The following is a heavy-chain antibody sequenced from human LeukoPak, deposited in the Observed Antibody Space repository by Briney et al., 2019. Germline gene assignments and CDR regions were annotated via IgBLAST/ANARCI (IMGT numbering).Heavy chain of an antibody. D-gene: IGHD2-15*01. CDR1: GFTFSSYA. Sequence: GGSLRLSCAASGFTFSSYAMSWVRQAPGRGLEWVSAISGSGGSTYYADSVKGRFTISRDNSKNTLYLQMNSLRAGDTAVYYCAKIPRTYCSGGSCYPDYWGQGTLVTVSS. CDR3: AKIPRTYCSGGSCYPDY. CDR2: ISGSGGST. J-gene: IGHJ4*02. V-gene: IGHV3-23*01.